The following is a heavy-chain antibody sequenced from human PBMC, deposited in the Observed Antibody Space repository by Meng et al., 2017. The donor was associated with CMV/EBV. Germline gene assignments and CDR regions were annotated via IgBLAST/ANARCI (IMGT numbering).Heavy chain of an antibody. CDR1: GGSISSSSYY. CDR3: ARQRGGYYSPLDY. Sequence: SETLSLTCTVSGGSISSSSYYWGWIRQPPGKGLEWIGSIYYSGSTYYNPSPKSRVTISVDTSKNQFSLKLSSVTAADTAVYYCARQRGGYYSPLDYWGQGTLVTVSS. V-gene: IGHV4-39*01. J-gene: IGHJ4*02. D-gene: IGHD3-22*01. CDR2: IYYSGST.